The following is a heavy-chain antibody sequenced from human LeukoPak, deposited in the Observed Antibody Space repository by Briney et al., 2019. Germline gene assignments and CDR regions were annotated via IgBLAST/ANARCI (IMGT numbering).Heavy chain of an antibody. CDR3: ARIKYCGSGSYYNWFDP. CDR1: GASIITKTYY. CDR2: IDYSGGT. Sequence: SETLSLTCTVSGASIITKTYYWAWIRQPPEKGLEWIGTIDYSGGTYYNPSLQSRVNISGDTSKNQFSLRLSSVTAADTAVYFCARIKYCGSGSYYNWFDPWGQGALVTVSS. V-gene: IGHV4-39*01. D-gene: IGHD3-10*01. J-gene: IGHJ5*02.